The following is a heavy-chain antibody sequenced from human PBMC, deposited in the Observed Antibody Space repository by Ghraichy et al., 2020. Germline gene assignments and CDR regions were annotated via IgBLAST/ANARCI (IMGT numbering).Heavy chain of an antibody. Sequence: SETLSLTCAVYGGSFSGYYWSWIRQPPGKGLEWIGEINHSGSTNYNPSLKSRVTISVDTSKNQFSLKLSSVTAADTAVYYCARGDDAFWSGPRGGVDVWGKGTTVTVSS. V-gene: IGHV4-34*01. CDR3: ARGDDAFWSGPRGGVDV. CDR2: INHSGST. CDR1: GGSFSGYY. D-gene: IGHD3-3*01. J-gene: IGHJ6*04.